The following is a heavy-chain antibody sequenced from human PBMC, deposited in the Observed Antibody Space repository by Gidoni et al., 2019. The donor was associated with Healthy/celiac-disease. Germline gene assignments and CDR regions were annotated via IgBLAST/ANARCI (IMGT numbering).Heavy chain of an antibody. J-gene: IGHJ5*02. D-gene: IGHD2-2*01. CDR3: ERGPIVVPAAMLNWVDP. Sequence: QVQLHQWGAALLKPSETLSLTCALYGGSFRGYYWSWIRLPPGKGLECMWEINHSGSTNYNPSLKSRVTILVDTSKNQFSLKLRSVTAADTAVYYCERGPIVVPAAMLNWVDPWGQGTLVTVSS. CDR1: GGSFRGYY. CDR2: INHSGST. V-gene: IGHV4-34*01.